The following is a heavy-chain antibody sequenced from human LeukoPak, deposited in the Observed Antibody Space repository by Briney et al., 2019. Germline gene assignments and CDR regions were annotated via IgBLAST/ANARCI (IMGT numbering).Heavy chain of an antibody. CDR2: ISHDGSNK. CDR3: ARGIVGATTDDY. D-gene: IGHD1-26*01. Sequence: GGSLRLSCEASGFTFSNYGMHWVRQAPGKGLEWLAIISHDGSNKYYIDSVKGRFTISRDNSKNTLYLQMNSLRAEDTAVYYCARGIVGATTDDYWGQGTLVTVSS. CDR1: GFTFSNYG. V-gene: IGHV3-30*03. J-gene: IGHJ4*02.